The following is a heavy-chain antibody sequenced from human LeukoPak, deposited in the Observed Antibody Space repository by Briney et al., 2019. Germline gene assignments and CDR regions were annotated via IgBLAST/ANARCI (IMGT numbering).Heavy chain of an antibody. Sequence: PGGSLRLSCAASGFAFSSYGMHWVRQAPGKGLEWVAVIWYDGSNKYYADSVKGRFTISRDNSKNTLYLQMNSLRAEDTAVYYCARAGGVGARWFDPWGQGTLVTVSS. V-gene: IGHV3-33*01. CDR1: GFAFSSYG. CDR3: ARAGGVGARWFDP. CDR2: IWYDGSNK. D-gene: IGHD1-26*01. J-gene: IGHJ5*02.